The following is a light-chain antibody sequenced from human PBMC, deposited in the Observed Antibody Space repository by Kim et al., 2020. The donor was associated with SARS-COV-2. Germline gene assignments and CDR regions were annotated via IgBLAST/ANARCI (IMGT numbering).Light chain of an antibody. CDR1: QGISTW. V-gene: IGKV1-12*01. CDR3: QQADSFPIT. CDR2: TAS. Sequence: ASVGDRGTITCRASQGISTWLAWYQQKPGKAPNLLIYTASSLQSGVPSRFSGSGSGTDFTLTISSLQPEDFATYYCQQADSFPITFGGGTKVDIK. J-gene: IGKJ4*01.